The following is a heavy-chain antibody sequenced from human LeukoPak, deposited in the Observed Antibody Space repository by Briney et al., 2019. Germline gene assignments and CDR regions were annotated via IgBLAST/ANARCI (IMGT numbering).Heavy chain of an antibody. CDR3: ARQYSYGVLLDY. Sequence: SETLSLTCTVSGGSISSGSYYWSWIRQPAGKGLEWIGRIYTSGSTNYNPSLKSRVTISVDTSKNQFSLKLSSVTAADTAVYYCARQYSYGVLLDYWGQGTLVTVSS. CDR2: IYTSGST. V-gene: IGHV4-61*02. D-gene: IGHD5-18*01. J-gene: IGHJ4*02. CDR1: GGSISSGSYY.